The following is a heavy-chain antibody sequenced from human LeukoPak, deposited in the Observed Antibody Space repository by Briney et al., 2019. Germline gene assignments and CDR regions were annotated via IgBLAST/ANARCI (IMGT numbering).Heavy chain of an antibody. V-gene: IGHV4-39*01. D-gene: IGHD3/OR15-3a*01. CDR1: GGSINTPNYY. CDR3: ARQTGSGLFILP. J-gene: IGHJ4*02. Sequence: SETLSLTCTVSGGSINTPNYYWGWIRQPPGKGLEWIGSIYYSGNTYYNASLKSQVSISIDTSKNRFSLKLTSVTAADTAVYYCARQTGSGLFILPGGQGTLVTVSS. CDR2: IYYSGNT.